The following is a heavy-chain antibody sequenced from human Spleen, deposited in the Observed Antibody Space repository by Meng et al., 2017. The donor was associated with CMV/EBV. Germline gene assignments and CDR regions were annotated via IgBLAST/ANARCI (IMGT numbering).Heavy chain of an antibody. D-gene: IGHD3-16*01. Sequence: GSLRLSCTVSGGSISTYYWSWIRQPPGKGLEWVGHVYDDGSSTNNPSLESRVTISVDTSKNRFSLRLSSVTAADTAVYYCARGDASHNYAYYFYGMDVWGQGTTVTVSS. CDR1: GGSISTYY. CDR3: ARGDASHNYAYYFYGMDV. J-gene: IGHJ6*02. CDR2: VYDDGSS. V-gene: IGHV4-59*12.